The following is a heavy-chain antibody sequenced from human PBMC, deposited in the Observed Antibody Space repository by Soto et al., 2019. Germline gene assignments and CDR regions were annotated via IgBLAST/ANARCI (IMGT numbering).Heavy chain of an antibody. CDR3: ARADCSSTSCRELDV. J-gene: IGHJ6*04. V-gene: IGHV1-8*01. Sequence: ASVKVSCKASGYTFTSYDINWVRQATGLGLEWMGWMNPNSGNTGYAQNFQGRVTMTRDTSINTAYMELSSLRSEDTAVYFCARADCSSTSCRELDVWGKGTTVTVSS. D-gene: IGHD2-2*01. CDR2: MNPNSGNT. CDR1: GYTFTSYD.